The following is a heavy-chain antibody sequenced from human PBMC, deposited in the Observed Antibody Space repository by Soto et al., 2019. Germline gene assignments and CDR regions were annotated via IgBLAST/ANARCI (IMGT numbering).Heavy chain of an antibody. CDR3: ARERWGGTTSDAFDI. D-gene: IGHD1-7*01. CDR2: FSTYNGNT. J-gene: IGHJ3*02. CDR1: GYTFTSYG. Sequence: QVQLVQSGAEVKKPGASVKVSCKASGYTFTSYGISWVRQAPGQGLEWMGWFSTYNGNTNHAQKLQRRVTMTTDTPTSTAYMELRSLRADDTAVYYCARERWGGTTSDAFDIWGQGTMVTVSS. V-gene: IGHV1-18*01.